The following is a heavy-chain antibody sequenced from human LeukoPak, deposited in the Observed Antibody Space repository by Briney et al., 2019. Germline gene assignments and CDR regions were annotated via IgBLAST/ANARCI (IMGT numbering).Heavy chain of an antibody. Sequence: GGSLRLSCAASGYTFSSYAMSWVRQAPGKGLQWVSAISGSGGSTYYADSVKGRFTISRDNSKNTLYLQMNSLRAEDTAVYYCAKGGWELPRTLDYWGQGTLVTVSS. CDR3: AKGGWELPRTLDY. V-gene: IGHV3-23*01. CDR1: GYTFSSYA. CDR2: ISGSGGST. D-gene: IGHD1-26*01. J-gene: IGHJ4*02.